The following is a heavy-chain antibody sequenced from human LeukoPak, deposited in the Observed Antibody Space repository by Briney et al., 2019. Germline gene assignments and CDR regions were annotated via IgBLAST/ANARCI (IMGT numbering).Heavy chain of an antibody. D-gene: IGHD3-9*01. V-gene: IGHV3-72*01. CDR1: GFTFTDHD. CDR2: SKNKAQNKAKTYTT. CDR3: AVWLEGVCY. Sequence: PGGSLRLSCAASGFTFTDHDMDWVRQAPGKGLEWLGRSKNKAQNKAKTYTTEYVASVRGRFTISRDESKNSLFLQMNSLKTEDTAMYYCAVWLEGVCYWGQGTLVTVSS. J-gene: IGHJ4*02.